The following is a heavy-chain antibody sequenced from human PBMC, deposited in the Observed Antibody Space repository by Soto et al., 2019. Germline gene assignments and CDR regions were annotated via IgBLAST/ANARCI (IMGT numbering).Heavy chain of an antibody. Sequence: EVQLLESGGGLVQPGGSLRLSCAASGLTFSSYAMNWVRQAPGKGLEWVSTISGSGGSTYYADSVKGRFTVSRDNSKNTLYLQMNSLRAEDTAVYYCAKTIVGGTLHAFGYWGQGTLVTVSS. V-gene: IGHV3-23*01. CDR1: GLTFSSYA. J-gene: IGHJ4*02. CDR2: ISGSGGST. CDR3: AKTIVGGTLHAFGY. D-gene: IGHD1-26*01.